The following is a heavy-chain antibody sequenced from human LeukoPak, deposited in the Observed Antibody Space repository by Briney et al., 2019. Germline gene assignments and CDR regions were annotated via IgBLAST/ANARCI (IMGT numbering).Heavy chain of an antibody. Sequence: PGGSLRLSCAASGFTFSSYSMNWVRQAPGKGLEWVSSISSSSSYIYYADSVKGRFTISRDNAKNSLYLQMNSLRAEDTAVYYCARDQGGYCSGGSCYVYWGQGTLVTVSS. CDR1: GFTFSSYS. CDR3: ARDQGGYCSGGSCYVY. V-gene: IGHV3-21*01. J-gene: IGHJ4*02. D-gene: IGHD2-15*01. CDR2: ISSSSSYI.